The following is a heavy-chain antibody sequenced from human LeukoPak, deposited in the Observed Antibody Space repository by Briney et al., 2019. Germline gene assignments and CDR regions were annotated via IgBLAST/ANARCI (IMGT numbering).Heavy chain of an antibody. CDR3: AKDLEFYGSGDPLDV. Sequence: GGSLRLSCVASGITVSRYGLHWVRQTPGRGLEWVAYISFDGRDKYYADSVKGRFIVSRDRSNNTLFLQMNRLRAEDTAVYYCAKDLEFYGSGDPLDVWGQGTMVTVSS. CDR2: ISFDGRDK. D-gene: IGHD3-10*01. CDR1: GITVSRYG. V-gene: IGHV3-33*05. J-gene: IGHJ3*01.